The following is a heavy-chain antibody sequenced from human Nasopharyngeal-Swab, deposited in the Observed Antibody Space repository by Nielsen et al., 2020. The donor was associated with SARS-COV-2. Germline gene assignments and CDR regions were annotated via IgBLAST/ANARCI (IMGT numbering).Heavy chain of an antibody. CDR2: IWSDGSNK. Sequence: GESLKISCAASGFTFSSHGMHWVRQAPGKGLEWVAVIWSDGSNKIYTDSVKGRFTFSRDNSKNTLYLQMNSLRAEDTAVYYCARDGMGGYPLYSFDSWGQGTRVTVSS. D-gene: IGHD1-26*01. CDR1: GFTFSSHG. J-gene: IGHJ4*02. V-gene: IGHV3-33*01. CDR3: ARDGMGGYPLYSFDS.